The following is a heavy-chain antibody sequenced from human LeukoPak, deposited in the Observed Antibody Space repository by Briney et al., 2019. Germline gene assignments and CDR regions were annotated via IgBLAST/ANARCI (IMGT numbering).Heavy chain of an antibody. J-gene: IGHJ6*03. V-gene: IGHV4-59*12. Sequence: NSSETLSLTCTVSSGSISTYYWNWIRQPPGKGLEWIGYIHYSGRTNYNPSLKSRVTISVDMSKNQFSLRLTSVTATDTAVYYCARRWNYGRNYYIDVWGNGATVSVSS. D-gene: IGHD1-7*01. CDR3: ARRWNYGRNYYIDV. CDR1: SGSISTYY. CDR2: IHYSGRT.